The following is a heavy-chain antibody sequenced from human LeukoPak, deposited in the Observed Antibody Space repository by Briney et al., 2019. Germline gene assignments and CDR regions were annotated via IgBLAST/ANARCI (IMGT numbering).Heavy chain of an antibody. V-gene: IGHV3-48*01. CDR3: AKDLPPYYFDY. CDR1: GFSFSSYS. J-gene: IGHJ4*02. CDR2: ISGSSSTI. D-gene: IGHD5/OR15-5a*01. Sequence: PGGSLRLSCAASGFSFSSYSMNWVRQAPGKGLDWISYISGSSSTIYYADSVKGRFTISRDNSKNTLSLQMNSLRAEDTAVYYCAKDLPPYYFDYWGQGTLVTVSS.